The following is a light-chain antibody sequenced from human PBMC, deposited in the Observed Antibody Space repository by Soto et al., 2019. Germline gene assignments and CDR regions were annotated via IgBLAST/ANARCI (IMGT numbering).Light chain of an antibody. Sequence: QSLLTQPASVSGSPGQSIAISCTGTRRDVGAYNYVSWYQHHPGKAPRLIIYEAVQRPSGVPDRFSGSKSGNTASLTVSGLQAADEADYFCKSYAGSNTYVFGSGTKVTVL. CDR3: KSYAGSNTYV. J-gene: IGLJ1*01. CDR1: RRDVGAYNY. CDR2: EAV. V-gene: IGLV2-8*01.